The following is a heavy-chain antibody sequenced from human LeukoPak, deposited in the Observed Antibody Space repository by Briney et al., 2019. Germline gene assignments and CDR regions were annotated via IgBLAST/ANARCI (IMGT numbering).Heavy chain of an antibody. D-gene: IGHD2/OR15-2a*01. CDR3: ARAPGRNGTNGYWFDP. V-gene: IGHV3-23*01. J-gene: IGHJ5*02. Sequence: GGSLRLSCAASGFTFKNFAMTWVRQAPGKGLEWVSAIRNSDDNTYYADSMKGRFTISRDDSKNTLYLQMSSLRAEDTAVYYCARAPGRNGTNGYWFDPWGQGTLVSVSS. CDR1: GFTFKNFA. CDR2: IRNSDDNT.